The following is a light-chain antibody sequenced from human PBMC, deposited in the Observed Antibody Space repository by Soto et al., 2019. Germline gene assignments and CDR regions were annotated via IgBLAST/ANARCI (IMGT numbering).Light chain of an antibody. CDR2: DAS. CDR3: QQHNNWPSWT. V-gene: IGKV1-5*01. CDR1: QSISSG. Sequence: DIQMTQSPSTLSASVGDRVSIACRASQSISSGLAWYQQKPGKAPKLLIYDASSLESGVPSTFSGSGSGTEFTLTISSLQSEDFAVYYCQQHNNWPSWTFGQGTKVDIK. J-gene: IGKJ1*01.